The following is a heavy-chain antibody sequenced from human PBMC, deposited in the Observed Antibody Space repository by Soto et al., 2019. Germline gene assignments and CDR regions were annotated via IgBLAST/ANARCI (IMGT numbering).Heavy chain of an antibody. Sequence: ASVKVSCKASGYTFTSYYMHWARQAPGQGLEWMGIIKPSGGSTSYAQKFQGRVTMTRDTSTDTAYMELSSLRSEDTAVYYCATDHYDYSSGYLGNAAFYIWGKGTMVPVSS. D-gene: IGHD3-22*01. V-gene: IGHV1-46*01. CDR2: IKPSGGST. CDR1: GYTFTSYY. J-gene: IGHJ3*02. CDR3: ATDHYDYSSGYLGNAAFYI.